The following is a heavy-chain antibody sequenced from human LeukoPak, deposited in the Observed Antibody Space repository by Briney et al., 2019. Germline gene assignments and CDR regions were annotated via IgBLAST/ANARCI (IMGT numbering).Heavy chain of an antibody. CDR3: ARDYGNWFDP. V-gene: IGHV1-2*06. CDR1: GYTFTAYY. Sequence: ASVKVSCKASGYTFTAYYMHWVRQAPGQGLEWMGRINPNRGGTNYAQKFQGRVTMTRDASISTAYMELSRLTSVDTAVYYCARDYGNWFDPWGQGTLVTVSS. D-gene: IGHD3-16*01. J-gene: IGHJ5*02. CDR2: INPNRGGT.